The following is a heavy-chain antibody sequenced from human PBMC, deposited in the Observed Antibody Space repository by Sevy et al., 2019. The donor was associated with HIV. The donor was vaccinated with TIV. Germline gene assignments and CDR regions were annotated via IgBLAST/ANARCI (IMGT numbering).Heavy chain of an antibody. Sequence: GGSLRLSCAASGFTFSSYWMSWVRQAPGKGLEWVANIKRNGSEKYYVDSVKGRFTISRDNAKNSLYLQMNSLRAEDTAVYYCARDRPVAGFDYWGQGTLVTVSS. CDR2: IKRNGSEK. V-gene: IGHV3-7*03. D-gene: IGHD6-19*01. CDR3: ARDRPVAGFDY. J-gene: IGHJ4*02. CDR1: GFTFSSYW.